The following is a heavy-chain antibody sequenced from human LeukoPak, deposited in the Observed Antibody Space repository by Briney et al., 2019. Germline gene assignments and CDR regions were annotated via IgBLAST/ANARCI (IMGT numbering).Heavy chain of an antibody. CDR1: GFSLSTSGMC. CDR3: ARIDSSSRRYFDY. Sequence: SGPALVKPTQTLTLTCTFSGFSLSTSGMCVSWIRQPPGKALEWLARIDWDDDKYYSTTLETRLTISKDTSKSQVVLTLTNMDPVDTAAYYCARIDSSSRRYFDYWGQGTLVTVSS. V-gene: IGHV2-70*11. D-gene: IGHD6-6*01. J-gene: IGHJ4*02. CDR2: IDWDDDK.